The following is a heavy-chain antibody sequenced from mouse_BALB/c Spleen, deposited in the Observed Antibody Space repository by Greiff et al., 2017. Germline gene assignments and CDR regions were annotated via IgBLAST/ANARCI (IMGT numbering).Heavy chain of an antibody. J-gene: IGHJ3*01. CDR3: TSSYYDYPWFAY. V-gene: IGHV1S22*01. CDR2: IYPGSGST. D-gene: IGHD2-4*01. CDR1: GYTFTSYW. Sequence: LQQPGSELVRPGASVKLSCKASGYTFTSYWMHWVKQRPGQGLEWIGNIYPGSGSTNYDEKFKSKATLTVDTSSSTAYMQLSSLTSEDSAVYYCTSSYYDYPWFAYWGQGTLVTVSA.